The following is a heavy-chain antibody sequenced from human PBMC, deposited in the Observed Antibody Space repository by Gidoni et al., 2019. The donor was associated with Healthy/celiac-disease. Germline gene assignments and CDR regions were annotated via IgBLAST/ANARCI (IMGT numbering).Heavy chain of an antibody. J-gene: IGHJ6*02. CDR3: AREGSGFGVVIKSGYYYYGMDV. CDR1: GSTFTSYG. D-gene: IGHD3-3*01. CDR2: ISADNGNT. V-gene: IGHV1-18*01. Sequence: QVQLVQSGAEVKKPGASVQVSCTASGSTFTSYGISWVRQAPGQGLAWMGWISADNGNTNYAQKLQGRVTMTTDTSTSTAYMELRSLRSDDTAVYYCAREGSGFGVVIKSGYYYYGMDVWGQGTTVTVSS.